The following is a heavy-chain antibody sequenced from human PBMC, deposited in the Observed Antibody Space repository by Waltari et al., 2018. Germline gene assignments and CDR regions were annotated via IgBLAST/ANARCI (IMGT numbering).Heavy chain of an antibody. V-gene: IGHV4-4*02. J-gene: IGHJ5*02. Sequence: QLQLQESGPGLVKPSGTLSLSCDVSGDSVSSAYLGNWVRQSPQKGREWIGQVHGGGRTHHNPSFASPVTVSLDTAKNLFALKVTSATAADTAVYYCARDRGRGLYLETWGPGTLVTVSP. CDR1: GDSVSSAYL. CDR2: VHGGGRT. CDR3: ARDRGRGLYLET. D-gene: IGHD2-15*01.